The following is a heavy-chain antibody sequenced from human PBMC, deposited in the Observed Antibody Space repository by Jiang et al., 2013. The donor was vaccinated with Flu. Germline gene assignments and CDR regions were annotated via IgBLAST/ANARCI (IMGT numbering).Heavy chain of an antibody. CDR1: GYTFTSYY. CDR2: INPSGGST. Sequence: KKPGASVKVSCKASGYTFTSYYMHWVRQAPGQGLEWMGIINPSGGSTSYAQKFQGRVTMTRDTSTSTAYMELSSLRSEDTAVYYCASWEDSSGYYPYWYFDLWGRGTLVTVSS. D-gene: IGHD3-22*01. J-gene: IGHJ2*01. CDR3: ASWEDSSGYYPYWYFDL. V-gene: IGHV1-46*01.